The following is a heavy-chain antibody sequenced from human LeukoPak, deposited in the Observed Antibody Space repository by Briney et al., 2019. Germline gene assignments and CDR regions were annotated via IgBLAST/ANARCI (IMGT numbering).Heavy chain of an antibody. CDR2: INPNSGAT. V-gene: IGHV1-2*02. CDR1: VYTFTDYY. CDR3: ESVPATTGFDY. J-gene: IGHJ4*02. D-gene: IGHD4-11*01. Sequence: ASVKVSCTASVYTFTDYYMHWVRQAPGQGLEWMGWINPNSGATNYAQRFQGRVTMTRDTSISTAYMELIRLTSDDTAVYFCESVPATTGFDYWGQGTLVTVSS.